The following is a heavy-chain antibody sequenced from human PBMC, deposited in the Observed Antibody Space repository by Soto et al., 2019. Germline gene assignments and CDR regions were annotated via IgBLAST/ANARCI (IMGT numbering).Heavy chain of an antibody. Sequence: GGSLRLSCAASGFTFSSYWMTWVRQAPGKGLEWVANIKRDGSVESYLDSVRGRFTVSRDNVRNSLYLQMNSLRAEDTAVYYCARDWKPYYDFWHYYYMDVWGKGTTGTVSS. CDR1: GFTFSSYW. CDR3: ARDWKPYYDFWHYYYMDV. V-gene: IGHV3-7*01. J-gene: IGHJ6*03. CDR2: IKRDGSVE. D-gene: IGHD3-3*01.